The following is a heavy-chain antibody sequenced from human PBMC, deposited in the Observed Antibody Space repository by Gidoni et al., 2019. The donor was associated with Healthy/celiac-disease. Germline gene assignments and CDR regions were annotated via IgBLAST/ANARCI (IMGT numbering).Heavy chain of an antibody. Sequence: QLQLQESGPGLVKPSETLSLTCPVSGGSISSSSYYWGWIRQPPGKGLEWIGSIYYSGSTYYNPSLKSRVTISVDTSKNQFSLKLSSVTAADTAVYYCARDHRYNWNSDWGQGTLVTVSS. CDR3: ARDHRYNWNSD. V-gene: IGHV4-39*07. CDR1: GGSISSSSYY. CDR2: IYYSGST. D-gene: IGHD1-1*01. J-gene: IGHJ4*02.